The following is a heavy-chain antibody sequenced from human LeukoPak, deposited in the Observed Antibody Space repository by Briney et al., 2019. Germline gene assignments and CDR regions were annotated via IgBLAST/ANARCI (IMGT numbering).Heavy chain of an antibody. V-gene: IGHV4-30-2*01. CDR2: IYHSGST. CDR1: GGSISSGGYS. J-gene: IGHJ4*02. D-gene: IGHD2-15*01. CDR3: ARGSAATIDY. Sequence: SETLSLTCAVSGGSISSGGYSLSWIRQPPGKGLEWIVYIYHSGSTYYNPSLKSRVTISVDRSKNQFSLKLSSVTAADTAVYYCARGSAATIDYWGQGTLVTVSS.